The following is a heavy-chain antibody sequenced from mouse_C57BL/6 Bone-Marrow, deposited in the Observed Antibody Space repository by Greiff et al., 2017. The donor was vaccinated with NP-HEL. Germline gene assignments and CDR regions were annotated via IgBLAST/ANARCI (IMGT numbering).Heavy chain of an antibody. J-gene: IGHJ2*01. CDR2: IDPETGGT. CDR1: GYTFTDYE. CDR3: TTWGNYVSY. Sequence: QVQLQQSGAELVRPGASVTLSCKASGYTFTDYEMHWVKQTPVHGLEWIGAIDPETGGTAYNQKFKGKAILTADKSSSTAYMELRSLTSEDSAVYYCTTWGNYVSYWGQGTTLTVSS. V-gene: IGHV1-15*01. D-gene: IGHD2-1*01.